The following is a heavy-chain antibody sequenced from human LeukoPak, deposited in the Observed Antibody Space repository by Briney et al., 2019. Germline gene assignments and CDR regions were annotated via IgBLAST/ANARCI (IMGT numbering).Heavy chain of an antibody. CDR2: INPNSGGT. Sequence: ASVKVSCKASGYTFTGYYMHWVRQAPGQGLEWMGWINPNSGGTNYAQKFQGRVTMTRDTSISTGYMELSRLGSDDTAVYYCARDSAASSSWPDAFDIWGQGTMVTVSS. D-gene: IGHD6-13*01. CDR1: GYTFTGYY. CDR3: ARDSAASSSWPDAFDI. V-gene: IGHV1-2*02. J-gene: IGHJ3*02.